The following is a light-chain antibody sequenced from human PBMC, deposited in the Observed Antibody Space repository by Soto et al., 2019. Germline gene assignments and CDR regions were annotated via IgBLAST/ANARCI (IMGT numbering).Light chain of an antibody. CDR3: QQYGSSPHT. CDR2: GAS. Sequence: EIVLTQSPGTLSLSPGERATLSCRASQSVSSSYLAWYQHQPGQAPRLLIYGASSRATGIPDRFSGSGSGKDFTLTISRLEPEDFAVYYCQQYGSSPHTFGQGTKLEIK. CDR1: QSVSSSY. V-gene: IGKV3-20*01. J-gene: IGKJ2*01.